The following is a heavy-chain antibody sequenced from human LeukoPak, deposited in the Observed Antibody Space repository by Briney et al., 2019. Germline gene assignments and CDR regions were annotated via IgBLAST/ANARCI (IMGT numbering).Heavy chain of an antibody. Sequence: ASVKVSCKVSGYTLTELSMHWVRQAPGKGLEWMGGFDPEDGETIYAQKFQGRVTMTEGTSTDTAYMELSSLRSEDTAVYYCACYYGLLFDYWGQGTLVTVSS. CDR2: FDPEDGET. D-gene: IGHD2-21*02. V-gene: IGHV1-24*01. CDR3: ACYYGLLFDY. CDR1: GYTLTELS. J-gene: IGHJ4*02.